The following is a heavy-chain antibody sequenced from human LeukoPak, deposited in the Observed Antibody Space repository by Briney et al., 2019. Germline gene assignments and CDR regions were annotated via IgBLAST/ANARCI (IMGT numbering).Heavy chain of an antibody. CDR1: EFTFSNYW. CDR3: EKRGDKLDLI. V-gene: IGHV3-7*03. J-gene: IGHJ4*02. D-gene: IGHD2-21*02. CDR2: IKQDGSEK. Sequence: GGSLRLSCAASEFTFSNYWMSWVRQAPGKGLEWVANIKQDGSEKYYVDSVKGRFTISRDNAKNSLYLQMNSLRAEDTAVYYCEKRGDKLDLIRGQGTLVTVSS.